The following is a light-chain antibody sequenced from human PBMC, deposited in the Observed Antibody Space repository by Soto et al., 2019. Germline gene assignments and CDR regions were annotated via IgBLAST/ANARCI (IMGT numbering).Light chain of an antibody. Sequence: EIVLTQSPGTLSLSPGERATISCRASQRVSSRYFAWFQQRPGQVPRLLIFGSSSRAPGIPDRFSGSGSGTDFTLTIRRLETEDFGVYYCQQYYHSPRTFGQGSKVEIK. CDR3: QQYYHSPRT. V-gene: IGKV3-20*01. J-gene: IGKJ1*01. CDR2: GSS. CDR1: QRVSSRY.